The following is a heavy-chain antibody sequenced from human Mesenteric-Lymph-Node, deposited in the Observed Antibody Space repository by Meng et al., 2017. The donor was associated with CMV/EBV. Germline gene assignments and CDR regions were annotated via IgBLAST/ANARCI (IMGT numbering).Heavy chain of an antibody. J-gene: IGHJ6*02. V-gene: IGHV3-30*04. Sequence: GESLKISCAASGFTFDSYAMHWVRQAPGKGLEWVAVISYDGNNKYYADSVKGRFTISRDNSKNTLYLQMNSLRAEDTAVYYCAKAYSKLYYYYGMDVWGQGTTVTVSS. CDR1: GFTFDSYA. CDR2: ISYDGNNK. D-gene: IGHD4-11*01. CDR3: AKAYSKLYYYYGMDV.